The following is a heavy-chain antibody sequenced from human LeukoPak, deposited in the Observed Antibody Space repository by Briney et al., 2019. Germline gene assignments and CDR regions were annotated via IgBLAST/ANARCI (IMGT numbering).Heavy chain of an antibody. CDR1: GFSFSSYN. CDR2: ITSSSTYT. D-gene: IGHD3-22*01. CDR3: ASLDDSSGYYRGDAFDI. V-gene: IGHV3-21*01. Sequence: GGSLRLSCAASGFSFSSYNMNWVRQAPGKGLEWVSSITSSSTYTFYADSVKGRFTISRDNARNSLYLQMNSLRAEDTAVYYCASLDDSSGYYRGDAFDIWGQGTMVTVSS. J-gene: IGHJ3*02.